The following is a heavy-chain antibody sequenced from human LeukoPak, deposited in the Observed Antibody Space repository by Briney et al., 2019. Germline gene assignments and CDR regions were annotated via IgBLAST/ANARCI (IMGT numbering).Heavy chain of an antibody. D-gene: IGHD3-22*01. CDR3: ARVQTHFCDSSGYPPDH. CDR1: GFTFSYYY. CDR2: ISSSGSTI. V-gene: IGHV3-11*01. Sequence: GGSLILSCAAPGFTFSYYYMSWIRQAPGKGLEWVSYISSSGSTIYYADSVKGRFTISSDNAKKSLYLQINSLRAEDTAVYDCARVQTHFCDSSGYPPDHWGQGTLVTVSS. J-gene: IGHJ4*02.